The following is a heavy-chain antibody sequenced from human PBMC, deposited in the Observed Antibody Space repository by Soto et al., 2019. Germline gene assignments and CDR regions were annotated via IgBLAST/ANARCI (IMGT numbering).Heavy chain of an antibody. CDR3: ARDGLGYYYGMDV. CDR1: GFTFSSYE. V-gene: IGHV3-48*02. J-gene: IGHJ6*02. Sequence: PGGSLRLSCAASGFTFSSYEMNWVRQAPGKGLEWLSFITSRSSTIYYADSVKGRFTISRDNAKNSLYLQMNSLRDEDTAVYYCARDGLGYYYGMDVWGQGTTVTVS. CDR2: ITSRSSTI. D-gene: IGHD7-27*01.